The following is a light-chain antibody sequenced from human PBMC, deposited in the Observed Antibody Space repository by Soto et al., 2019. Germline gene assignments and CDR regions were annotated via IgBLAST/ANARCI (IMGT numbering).Light chain of an antibody. CDR1: SSDVGTYNL. J-gene: IGLJ2*01. CDR3: SSYVGSGTYVV. Sequence: QSVLTQPASVSGSPGQSITISCTGTSSDVGTYNLVSWYQQHLGNAPKLMIYEGNKRPSGVSNRFSGSKSGNTASLTISGLQAEDEGDYYCSSYVGSGTYVVFGGGTKLTVL. V-gene: IGLV2-23*01. CDR2: EGN.